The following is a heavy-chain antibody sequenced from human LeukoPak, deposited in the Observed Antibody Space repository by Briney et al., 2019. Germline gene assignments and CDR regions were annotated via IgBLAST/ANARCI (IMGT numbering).Heavy chain of an antibody. V-gene: IGHV3-23*01. CDR2: ISGSGDST. D-gene: IGHD1-1*01. Sequence: GGSLRLSCAASGFTFSSYAMNWVRQAPGKGLEWVSAISGSGDSTYYADSVKGRFTVSRDNSKNTLYLHLSSLRAEDTAVYYCARVHDRHDAFDIWGQGTMVTASS. CDR1: GFTFSSYA. J-gene: IGHJ3*02. CDR3: ARVHDRHDAFDI.